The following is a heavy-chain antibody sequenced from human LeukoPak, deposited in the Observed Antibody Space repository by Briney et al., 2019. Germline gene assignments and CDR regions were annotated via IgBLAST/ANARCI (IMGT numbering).Heavy chain of an antibody. CDR3: ATVWAYAYGYFDY. V-gene: IGHV4-38-2*01. Sequence: SETLSLTCGVSDYSIISDYYWGWIRQPPGKRLEWIGSIYHSGTAYYNPSLNSRVTISVDTSKNQFSLKLNSVTAADTAVYYCATVWAYAYGYFDYWGQGTLVTVSS. CDR1: DYSIISDYY. CDR2: IYHSGTA. D-gene: IGHD3-16*01. J-gene: IGHJ4*02.